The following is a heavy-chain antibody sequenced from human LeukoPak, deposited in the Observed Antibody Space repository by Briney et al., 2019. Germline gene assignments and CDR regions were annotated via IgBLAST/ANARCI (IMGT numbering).Heavy chain of an antibody. CDR2: NNPNSSDT. Sequence: ASVKVYCKASGYTFTGYYMNWVRQAPGQGLEWMRWNNPNSSDTIYAQKLQGRVTMTRDTSISTAYIALSSVRSDDTAVYYCARDGGELSTVTEFVYWGQGTLVTVSS. J-gene: IGHJ4*02. D-gene: IGHD4-11*01. CDR1: GYTFTGYY. CDR3: ARDGGELSTVTEFVY. V-gene: IGHV1-2*02.